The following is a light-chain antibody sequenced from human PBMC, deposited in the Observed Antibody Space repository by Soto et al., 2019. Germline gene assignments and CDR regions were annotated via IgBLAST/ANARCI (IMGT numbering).Light chain of an antibody. J-gene: IGKJ4*01. Sequence: DIVMTQSPDSLAVSLGERATINCKSSQSVLYSSNNKNYLAWYPQKPGQPPKLLIYWASTRESGVPERFRGGGYGTAFTLTISSLQAEDVAVSYCQQYYTNALTFGGGTKVGVK. CDR1: QSVLYSSNNKNY. V-gene: IGKV4-1*01. CDR3: QQYYTNALT. CDR2: WAS.